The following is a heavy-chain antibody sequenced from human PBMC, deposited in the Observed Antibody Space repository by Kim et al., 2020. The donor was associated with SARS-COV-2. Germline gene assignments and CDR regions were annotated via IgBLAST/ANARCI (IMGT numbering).Heavy chain of an antibody. V-gene: IGHV3-66*01. J-gene: IGHJ6*04. CDR1: GFTVSTIY. CDR3: ARGGTSYFYGMDV. D-gene: IGHD1-26*01. CDR2: IYSGGST. Sequence: GGSLRLSCAASGFTVSTIYMSWVRQAPGKGLEGVSVIYSGGSTSYADSVKGRFTISRDNSKNTLYLQMNSLRAEDTALYYCARGGTSYFYGMDVWGEGATVTVSS.